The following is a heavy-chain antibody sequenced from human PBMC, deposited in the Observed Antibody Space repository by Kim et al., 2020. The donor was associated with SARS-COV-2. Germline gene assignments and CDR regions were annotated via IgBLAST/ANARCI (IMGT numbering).Heavy chain of an antibody. V-gene: IGHV4-31*03. CDR1: GGSISSGGYY. D-gene: IGHD2-8*01. CDR3: ARDIRIQGCTNGVCYTGYYYGMDV. Sequence: SETLSLTCTVSGGSISSGGYYWSWIRQHPGKGLEWIGYIYYSGSTYYNPSLKSRVTISVDTSKNQFSLKLSSVTAADTAVYYCARDIRIQGCTNGVCYTGYYYGMDVWGQGTTVTVSS. J-gene: IGHJ6*02. CDR2: IYYSGST.